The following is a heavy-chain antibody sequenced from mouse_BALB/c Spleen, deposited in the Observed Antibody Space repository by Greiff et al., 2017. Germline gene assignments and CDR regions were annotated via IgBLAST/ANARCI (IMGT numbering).Heavy chain of an antibody. D-gene: IGHD2-3*01. CDR2: ISSGSSTI. Sequence: EVQLVESGGGLVQPGGSRKLSCAASGFTFSSFGMHWVRQAPEKGLEWVAYISSGSSTIYYAYTVKGRFTISRDNPKNTLFLQMTSLRSEDTAMYYCARDGYYPYYAMDYWGQGTSVTVSS. CDR3: ARDGYYPYYAMDY. J-gene: IGHJ4*01. V-gene: IGHV5-17*02. CDR1: GFTFSSFG.